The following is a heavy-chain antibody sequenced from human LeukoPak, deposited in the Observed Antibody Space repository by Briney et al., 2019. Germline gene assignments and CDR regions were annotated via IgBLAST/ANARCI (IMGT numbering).Heavy chain of an antibody. D-gene: IGHD3-10*01. CDR3: ATLKEYYYGSGSRSYEVPYFDY. CDR2: ISSSGTST. Sequence: GGSLRLSCAASGFTFSSFAMSWVRQAPGKGLEWVSSISSSGTSTYYADSADSVKGRFTISRDSSKNTLYLQINSLRADDTALYYCATLKEYYYGSGSRSYEVPYFDYWGQGTLVTVSS. J-gene: IGHJ4*02. CDR1: GFTFSSFA. V-gene: IGHV3-23*01.